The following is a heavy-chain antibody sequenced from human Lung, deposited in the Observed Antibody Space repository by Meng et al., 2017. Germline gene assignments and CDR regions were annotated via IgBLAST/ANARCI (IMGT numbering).Heavy chain of an antibody. Sequence: EVQLVESGGGLVKPGGSLRRPCAAAGFTFSSHTMNWVRQAPGKGLEWVSSISSSNSYIYYADSVKGRFTISRDNAKNSLYLQMNSLRAEDTAVYYCARDFSAAMRFDYWGQGTLVTVSS. D-gene: IGHD6-25*01. V-gene: IGHV3-21*01. CDR1: GFTFSSHT. CDR2: ISSSNSYI. CDR3: ARDFSAAMRFDY. J-gene: IGHJ4*02.